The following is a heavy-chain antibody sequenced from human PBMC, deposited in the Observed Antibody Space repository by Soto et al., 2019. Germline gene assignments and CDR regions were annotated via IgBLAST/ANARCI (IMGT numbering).Heavy chain of an antibody. Sequence: ASVKVSCTASGFTFTSSAFQWVRQARGQSLEWMGWIAVGNGNTKYSQKFQGRVTITRDTSASTAYMELSSLRSEDTAVYYCARARYYYGMDVWGQGTTVTVSS. V-gene: IGHV1-3*01. J-gene: IGHJ6*02. CDR1: GFTFTSSA. CDR3: ARARYYYGMDV. CDR2: IAVGNGNT.